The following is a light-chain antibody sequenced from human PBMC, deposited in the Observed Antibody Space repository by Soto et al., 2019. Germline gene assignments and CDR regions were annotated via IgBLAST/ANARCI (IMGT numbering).Light chain of an antibody. CDR3: QQYNSYSWT. CDR2: DAS. CDR1: QSISSW. V-gene: IGKV1-5*01. Sequence: DIQMTQSPSTLAASVGDRVRITCRASQSISSWLAWYQQKPGKAPKLLIYDASSLESGVPSRFSGSGSGTEFTLTISSLQPDDSATYYCQQYNSYSWTFGQGTRWIS. J-gene: IGKJ1*01.